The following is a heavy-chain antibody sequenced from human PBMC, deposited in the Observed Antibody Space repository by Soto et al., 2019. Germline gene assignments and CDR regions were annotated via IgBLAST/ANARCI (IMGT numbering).Heavy chain of an antibody. D-gene: IGHD4-17*01. V-gene: IGHV4-59*01. CDR3: ARSLTVTRFDQ. J-gene: IGHJ4*02. CDR2: VFDTGST. Sequence: QVHLQESGPGLVKPSETLSLFCNVSGGSMSNNYWTWIRQAPGKGLEWIGYVFDTGSTNYNPSLKSRVSISVETSKKYFSLRLNSVTAADTAVYYCARSLTVTRFDQWGQGTRVTVS. CDR1: GGSMSNNY.